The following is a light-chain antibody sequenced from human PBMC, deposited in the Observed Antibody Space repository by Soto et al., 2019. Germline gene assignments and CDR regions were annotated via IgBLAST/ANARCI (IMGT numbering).Light chain of an antibody. J-gene: IGKJ1*01. CDR2: DTS. CDR3: QHYIDWPPGT. Sequence: EIVVTQSPATLSVSPGERVTLSCRASESVSSSLAWYQQRPGQAPRLLIYDTSTRAAGISARFSGSGSGTEFTLTISSLQSEDFAVDYCQHYIDWPPGTFGQGTAVEIK. CDR1: ESVSSS. V-gene: IGKV3-15*01.